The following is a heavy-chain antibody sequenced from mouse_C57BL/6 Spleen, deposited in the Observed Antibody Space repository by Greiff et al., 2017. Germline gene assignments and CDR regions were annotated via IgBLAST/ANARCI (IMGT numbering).Heavy chain of an antibody. CDR1: GFTFSDYY. CDR2: INYDGSST. V-gene: IGHV5-16*01. Sequence: EVQRVQSEGGLVQPGSSMKLSCTASGFTFSDYYMAWVRQVPEKGLEWVANINYDGSSTYYMDSLKSRFIITRDNAKTILYLQMSSLKSEDTATYYCAREGDYYGSSSDWYFDVWGTGTTVTVSS. CDR3: AREGDYYGSSSDWYFDV. J-gene: IGHJ1*03. D-gene: IGHD1-1*01.